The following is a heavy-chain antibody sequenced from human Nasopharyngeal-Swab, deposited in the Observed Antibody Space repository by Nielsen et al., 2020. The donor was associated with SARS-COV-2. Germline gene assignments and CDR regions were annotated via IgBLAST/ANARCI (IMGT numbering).Heavy chain of an antibody. V-gene: IGHV1-18*03. Sequence: SVKAHCKASGYTYSNYGITWERKAPGQGLEWMGWISAHNGNTKYAPRRQGRVTMTTDTSTNTAFMELRSLRSDDMAVYYCATSLHIINTSHTFDYWGQGTLVTVSS. J-gene: IGHJ4*02. CDR2: ISAHNGNT. D-gene: IGHD1-14*01. CDR3: ATSLHIINTSHTFDY. CDR1: GYTYSNYG.